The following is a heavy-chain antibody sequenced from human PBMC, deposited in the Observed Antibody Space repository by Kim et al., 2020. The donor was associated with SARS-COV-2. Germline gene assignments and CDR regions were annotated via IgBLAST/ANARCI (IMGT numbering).Heavy chain of an antibody. Sequence: SETLSLTCSVSGDSITSYNWTWIRQPPGKGLEWIGYVYYGGRSHYNPSLQSRVTISVDTSKSHFSLRLSSVTAADTAVYYCARRRLTGQTFDYWGQGLLVTVSS. CDR3: ARRRLTGQTFDY. D-gene: IGHD7-27*01. V-gene: IGHV4-59*01. CDR1: GDSITSYN. CDR2: VYYGGRS. J-gene: IGHJ4*02.